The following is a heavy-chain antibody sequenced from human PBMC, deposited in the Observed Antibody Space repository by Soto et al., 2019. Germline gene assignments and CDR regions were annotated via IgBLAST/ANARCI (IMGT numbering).Heavy chain of an antibody. CDR2: IRSKANSYAT. CDR3: TRQTDAVQWLVVPTDYNFDY. J-gene: IGHJ4*02. CDR1: GFTFGGSA. Sequence: GGSLRLSCAASGFTFGGSAMHWVRQASGKGLEWVGHIRSKANSYATAYAESVKGRFTISRDDSMNTAYLQMNSLKTEDTAVYFCTRQTDAVQWLVVPTDYNFDYWGQGTLVTVSS. V-gene: IGHV3-73*01. D-gene: IGHD6-19*01.